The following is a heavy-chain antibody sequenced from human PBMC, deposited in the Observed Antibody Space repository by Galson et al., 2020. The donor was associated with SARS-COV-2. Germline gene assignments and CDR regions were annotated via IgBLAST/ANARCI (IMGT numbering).Heavy chain of an antibody. Sequence: GGSLRLSCAASGFTFSSYAMSWVRQAPGKGLEWVSAISGSGGSTYYADSVKGRFTISRDNSKNTLYLQMNSLRAEDTAVYYCAKASDFDWLFSNFDYWGQGTLVTVSS. J-gene: IGHJ4*02. D-gene: IGHD3-9*01. V-gene: IGHV3-23*01. CDR2: ISGSGGST. CDR3: AKASDFDWLFSNFDY. CDR1: GFTFSSYA.